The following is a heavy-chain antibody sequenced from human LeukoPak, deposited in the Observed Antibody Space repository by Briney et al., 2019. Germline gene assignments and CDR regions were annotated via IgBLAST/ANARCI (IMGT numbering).Heavy chain of an antibody. CDR1: GFTFSSYS. V-gene: IGHV3-21*01. J-gene: IGHJ6*03. Sequence: GGSLRLSCAASGFTFSSYSMNWVRQAPGKGLEWVSSISSSSSYIYYADSVEGRFTISRDNAKNSLYLQMTSLRAEDTAVYYCARATDYYYYYMDVWGKGTTVTVSS. CDR3: ARATDYYYYYMDV. CDR2: ISSSSSYI.